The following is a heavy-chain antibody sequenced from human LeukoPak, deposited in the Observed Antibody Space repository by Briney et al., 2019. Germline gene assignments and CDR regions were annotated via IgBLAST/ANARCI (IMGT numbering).Heavy chain of an antibody. CDR2: INPNGGSA. D-gene: IGHD2-8*02. CDR3: ARGGRADPYWYFDL. J-gene: IGHJ6*02. Sequence: GASVKVSCKASGYTFPNYHIHWVRQAPGQGLEWLGIINPNGGSASYAQRFQGRVTMTRDTSTTTVYMELSSLRSEDTAVYYCARGGRADPYWYFDLWGQGTTVTVSS. CDR1: GYTFPNYH. V-gene: IGHV1-46*01.